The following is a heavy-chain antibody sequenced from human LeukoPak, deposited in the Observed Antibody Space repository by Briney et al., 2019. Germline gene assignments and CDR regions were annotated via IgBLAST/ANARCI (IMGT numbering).Heavy chain of an antibody. D-gene: IGHD3-22*01. CDR2: INHSGST. J-gene: IGHJ4*02. CDR3: ARSRSWSYDSSGCYYFDY. V-gene: IGHV4-34*01. CDR1: GGSFSGYY. Sequence: SETLSLTCAVSGGSFSGYYWSWIRQPPGKGLEWIGDINHSGSTNYNPSLKSRVTISVDTSKNQFSLKLSSVTAADTAVYYCARSRSWSYDSSGCYYFDYWGRGTLVTVSS.